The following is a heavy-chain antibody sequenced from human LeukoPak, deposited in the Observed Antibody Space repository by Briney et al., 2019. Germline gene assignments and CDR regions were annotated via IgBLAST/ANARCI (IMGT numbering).Heavy chain of an antibody. J-gene: IGHJ5*01. CDR2: ISGDGKTT. CDR1: GFNVDDYA. D-gene: IGHD1-26*01. V-gene: IGHV3-43*02. Sequence: GGSLRLSCVASGFNVDDYALHWVRQAPGKGLEWISLISGDGKTTHYANSVKGRFTISRDNSENSLYLRMSSLRSEDTALYYCSKGVRSGTYYNCFDSWGQGTLVTVSS. CDR3: SKGVRSGTYYNCFDS.